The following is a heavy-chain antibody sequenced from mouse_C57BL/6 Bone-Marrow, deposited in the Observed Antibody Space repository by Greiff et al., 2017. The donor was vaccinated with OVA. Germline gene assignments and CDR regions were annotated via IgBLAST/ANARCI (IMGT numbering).Heavy chain of an antibody. D-gene: IGHD4-1*01. J-gene: IGHJ1*03. CDR3: ARILGEDWYFDV. CDR1: DSEVFPIAY. CDR2: ILPSIGRT. V-gene: IGHV15-2*01. Sequence: VQLVESGSELRSPGSSVKLSCKDFDSEVFPIAYMSWVRQKPGHGFEWIGGILPSIGRTIYGEKFEDKATLDADTLSNTAYLELNSLTSEDSAIYYCARILGEDWYFDVWGTGTTVTVSS.